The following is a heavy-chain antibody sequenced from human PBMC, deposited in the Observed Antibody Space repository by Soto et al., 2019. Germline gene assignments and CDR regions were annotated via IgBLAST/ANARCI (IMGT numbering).Heavy chain of an antibody. CDR2: IYSGGST. Sequence: GGSLRLSCAASGFTVSSNYMSWVRQAPGKGLEWVSVIYSGGSTYYADSVKGRFTISRDNSKNTLYLQMNSLRAEDTAVYYCARFVVSYYYYYGMDVWGQGTTVTVSS. J-gene: IGHJ6*02. CDR1: GFTVSSNY. CDR3: ARFVVSYYYYYGMDV. V-gene: IGHV3-53*01. D-gene: IGHD2-21*01.